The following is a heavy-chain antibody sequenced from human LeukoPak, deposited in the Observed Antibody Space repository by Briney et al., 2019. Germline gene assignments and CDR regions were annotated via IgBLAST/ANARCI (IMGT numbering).Heavy chain of an antibody. J-gene: IGHJ4*02. CDR2: IKADGGDK. CDR1: GFSFSIYW. D-gene: IGHD3-16*01. CDR3: TAGAWVF. V-gene: IGHV3-7*01. Sequence: GGSLRLSCAASGFSFSIYWMSSVRQAPGKRLGWVANIKADGGDKYDIDSVKGGFTLSRDNAKKSLYLQMNTLRAEDTPLYYFTAGAWVFWGRGNLINVSS.